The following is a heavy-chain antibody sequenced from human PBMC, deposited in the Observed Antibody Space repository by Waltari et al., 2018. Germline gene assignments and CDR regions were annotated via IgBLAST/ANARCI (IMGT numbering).Heavy chain of an antibody. D-gene: IGHD6-19*01. CDR3: ARRRVWAVAGETDAFDI. J-gene: IGHJ3*02. Sequence: QVQLQQWGAGLLKPSETLSLTCAVYGGSFSGYYWSWIRQPPGKGLEWIGEINHSGSTNYNPSLKSRVTISVDTSKNQFSLKLSSVTAADTAVYYCARRRVWAVAGETDAFDIWGQGTMVTVSS. CDR1: GGSFSGYY. V-gene: IGHV4-34*01. CDR2: INHSGST.